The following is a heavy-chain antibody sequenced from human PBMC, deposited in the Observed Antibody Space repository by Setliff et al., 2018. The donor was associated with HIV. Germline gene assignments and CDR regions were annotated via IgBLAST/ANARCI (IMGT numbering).Heavy chain of an antibody. CDR3: AKDRSDLAASIIYYYYYGMDV. CDR2: IWNDGSKK. Sequence: GGSLRLSCATSGFTFSNYGMHWVRQAPGKGLEWVALIWNDGSKKYYVDSVKGRFTISRDNSKNTMYLQMNSLRAEDTAVYYCAKDRSDLAASIIYYYYYGMDVWGQGTTVTVSS. J-gene: IGHJ6*02. CDR1: GFTFSNYG. D-gene: IGHD6-13*01. V-gene: IGHV3-33*06.